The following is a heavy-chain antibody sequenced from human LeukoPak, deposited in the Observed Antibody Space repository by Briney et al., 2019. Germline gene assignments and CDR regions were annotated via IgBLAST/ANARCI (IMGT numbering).Heavy chain of an antibody. D-gene: IGHD3-9*01. CDR2: INPNSGGT. V-gene: IGHV1-2*02. CDR3: ARDYYDILTGYDGRGQGFDL. CDR1: GYTFTGYY. J-gene: IGHJ2*01. Sequence: GASVKVSCKASGYTFTGYYMHWVRQAPGQGLEWMGWINPNSGGTNYAQKFQGRVTMTRDTSISTAYMELSRLRSDDTAVYYCARDYYDILTGYDGRGQGFDLWGRGTLVTVSS.